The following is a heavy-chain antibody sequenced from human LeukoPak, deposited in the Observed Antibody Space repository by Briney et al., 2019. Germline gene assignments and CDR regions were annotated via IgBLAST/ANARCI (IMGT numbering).Heavy chain of an antibody. CDR3: ARDNKVDWYYYYGMDV. V-gene: IGHV4-34*01. D-gene: IGHD3-9*01. J-gene: IGHJ6*02. CDR2: INHSGNT. CDR1: GGSFSDYY. Sequence: SETLSLTCAVYGGSFSDYYWSWIRQPPGKGLEWVGEINHSGNTNYNPSLKSRGTISVDTSKNQFSLKLRSVTAADTAVYYCARDNKVDWYYYYGMDVWGQGTTVTVSS.